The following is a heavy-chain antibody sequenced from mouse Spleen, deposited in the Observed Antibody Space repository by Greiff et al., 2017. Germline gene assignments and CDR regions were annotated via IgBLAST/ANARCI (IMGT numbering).Heavy chain of an antibody. J-gene: IGHJ1*03. CDR3: ARRLGPWYFDV. CDR1: GYTFTSYW. D-gene: IGHD4-1*01. Sequence: QVQLQQPGAELVKPGASVKLSCKASGYTFTSYWMQWVKQRPGQGLEWIGEIDPSDSYTNYNHKFKGKATLTVDTSSSTAYMQLSSLTSEDSAVYYCARRLGPWYFDVWGTGTTVTVSS. CDR2: IDPSDSYT. V-gene: IGHV1-50*01.